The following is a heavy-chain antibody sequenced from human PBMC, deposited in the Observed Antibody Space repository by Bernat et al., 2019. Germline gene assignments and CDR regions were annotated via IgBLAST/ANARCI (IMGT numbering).Heavy chain of an antibody. D-gene: IGHD6-19*01. J-gene: IGHJ6*02. Sequence: EVQLLESGGGLVQPGGSLRLSCAASGFTFSSFAMSWVRQAPGKGLEWVSAISSDSSLIYYADSAKGRFTISRDNVKNSLYLQMYSLRVEDTAVYYCARFSETYYHDMDVWGQGTTVTVSS. CDR2: ISSDSSLI. CDR1: GFTFSSFA. CDR3: ARFSETYYHDMDV. V-gene: IGHV3-23*01.